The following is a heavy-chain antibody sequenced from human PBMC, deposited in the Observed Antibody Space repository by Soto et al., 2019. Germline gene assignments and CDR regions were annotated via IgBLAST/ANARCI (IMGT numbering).Heavy chain of an antibody. Sequence: ASVKVSCKASGYTFTSYGIHWVRQAPGQRLEWTGWINAGNGNTKYSEKFQGRVTITRDTSASTAYLELSSLRSEDTAVYYCATDPTHSPDYPQHYYYGMDVWGQGTTVTVSS. V-gene: IGHV1-3*01. D-gene: IGHD3-16*01. CDR3: ATDPTHSPDYPQHYYYGMDV. J-gene: IGHJ6*02. CDR2: INAGNGNT. CDR1: GYTFTSYG.